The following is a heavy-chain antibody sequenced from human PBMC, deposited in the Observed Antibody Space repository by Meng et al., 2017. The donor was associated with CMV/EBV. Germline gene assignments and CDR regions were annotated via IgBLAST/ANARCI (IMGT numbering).Heavy chain of an antibody. V-gene: IGHV3-72*01. CDR2: TRNKANSYTT. CDR1: GFTFSDHY. J-gene: IGHJ3*02. Sequence: GGSLRLSCAASGFTFSDHYMDWVRQAPGKGLEWVGRTRNKANSYTTEYAASVKGRFTISRDDSKNSLYLQMNSLKTEDTAVYYCARSQGDFWSGSEAFDIWGQGTMVTVSS. CDR3: ARSQGDFWSGSEAFDI. D-gene: IGHD3-3*01.